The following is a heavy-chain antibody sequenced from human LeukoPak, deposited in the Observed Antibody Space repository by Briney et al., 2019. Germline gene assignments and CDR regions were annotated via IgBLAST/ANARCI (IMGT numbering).Heavy chain of an antibody. CDR2: INTDGSTT. V-gene: IGHV3-74*01. Sequence: PGGSLRLSCEASGFTFSRYWMHWVRQAPGKGLVWVSRINTDGSTTSYADSVKGRFTISRDKAKNTLYLQMNSLRAEDTAVYYCARGYYDSSGYRAGMDVWGQGTTVTVSS. CDR1: GFTFSRYW. D-gene: IGHD3-22*01. J-gene: IGHJ6*02. CDR3: ARGYYDSSGYRAGMDV.